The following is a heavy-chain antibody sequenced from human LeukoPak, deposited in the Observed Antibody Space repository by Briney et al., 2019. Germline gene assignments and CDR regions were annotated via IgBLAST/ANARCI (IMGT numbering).Heavy chain of an antibody. Sequence: GASVKVSCKASGGTFCSYAISWVRQAPGQGLEWMGGIIPIFGTANYAQKFQGRVTITADESTSTAYMELSSLRSEDTAVYYCARDLRGLHLDWGQGTLVTVSS. D-gene: IGHD5-18*01. CDR2: IIPIFGTA. CDR1: GGTFCSYA. J-gene: IGHJ4*02. V-gene: IGHV1-69*01. CDR3: ARDLRGLHLD.